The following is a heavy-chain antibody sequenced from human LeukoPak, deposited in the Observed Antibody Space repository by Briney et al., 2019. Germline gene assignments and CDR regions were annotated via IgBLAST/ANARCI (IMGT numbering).Heavy chain of an antibody. CDR2: IYYSGST. CDR3: ARETTGLARYFDY. CDR1: GGSISSYY. V-gene: IGHV4-59*12. D-gene: IGHD4-11*01. Sequence: SETLSLTCTVSGGSISSYYWSWIRQPPGKGLEWIGYIYYSGSTNYNPSLKSRVTMSVDTSKNQFSLSPSSVTAADTAFYYCARETTGLARYFDYWGQGTLVTVSS. J-gene: IGHJ4*02.